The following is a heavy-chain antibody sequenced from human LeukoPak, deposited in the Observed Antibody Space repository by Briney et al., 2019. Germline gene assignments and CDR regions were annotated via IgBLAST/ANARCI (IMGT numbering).Heavy chain of an antibody. Sequence: PSETLSLTCTVSGVSISTYSWSWIRQPPGKGLEWIGYIYYSGSTNYNPSLKSRVTISVDTSKNQFSLKLSSVTAADTAVYYCARERPVVPAAILWSWFDPWGQGTLVTVSS. J-gene: IGHJ5*02. CDR3: ARERPVVPAAILWSWFDP. V-gene: IGHV4-59*01. CDR1: GVSISTYS. D-gene: IGHD2-2*01. CDR2: IYYSGST.